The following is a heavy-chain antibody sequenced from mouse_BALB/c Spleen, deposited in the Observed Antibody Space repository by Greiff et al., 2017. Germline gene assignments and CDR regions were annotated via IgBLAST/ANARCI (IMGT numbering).Heavy chain of an antibody. CDR3: ARLGVLTGTYYAMDY. V-gene: IGHV3-2*02. Sequence: EVKLQESGPGLVKPSQSLSLTCTVTGYSITSDYAWNWIRQFPGNKLEWMGYISYSGSTSYNPSLKSRISITRDTSKNQFFLQLNSVTTEDTATYYCARLGVLTGTYYAMDYWGQGTSVTVSS. D-gene: IGHD4-1*01. CDR2: ISYSGST. J-gene: IGHJ4*01. CDR1: GYSITSDYA.